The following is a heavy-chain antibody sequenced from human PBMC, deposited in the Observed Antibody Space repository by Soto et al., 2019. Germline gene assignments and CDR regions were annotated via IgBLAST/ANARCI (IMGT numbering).Heavy chain of an antibody. CDR1: GGTFSSYT. V-gene: IGHV1-69*04. Sequence: SVKVSCKASGGTFSSYTISWVRQAPGQGLEWMGRIIPILGIANYAQKFQGRVTMTGDKSTSTAYMELSSLRSEDTAVYYCARDVGPFLRLFYGMDVWGQGTTVTVSS. D-gene: IGHD4-17*01. J-gene: IGHJ6*02. CDR3: ARDVGPFLRLFYGMDV. CDR2: IIPILGIA.